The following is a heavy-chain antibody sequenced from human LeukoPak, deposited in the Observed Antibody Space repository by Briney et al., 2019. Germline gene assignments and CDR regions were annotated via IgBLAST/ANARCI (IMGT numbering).Heavy chain of an antibody. V-gene: IGHV4-4*02. J-gene: IGHJ4*02. CDR1: GGSISSSNW. D-gene: IGHD6-6*01. CDR3: ASRPKGTPPLPFDY. Sequence: SETLSLTCAVSGGSISSSNWWSWVRQPPGKGLEWIGEIYHSGSTNYNPSLKSRVTISVDKSKNQFSLKLSSVTAADTAVYYCASRPKGTPPLPFDYWGQGTLVTVSS. CDR2: IYHSGST.